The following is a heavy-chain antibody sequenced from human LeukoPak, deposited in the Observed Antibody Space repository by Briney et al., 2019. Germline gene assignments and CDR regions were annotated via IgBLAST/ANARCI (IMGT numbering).Heavy chain of an antibody. CDR3: ARDDGSDLFPVL. J-gene: IGHJ4*02. CDR2: IYSGDNT. CDR1: GFTVSSNY. D-gene: IGHD2-21*01. V-gene: IGHV3-53*01. Sequence: GGSLRLSCAASGFTVSSNYMSWVRQAPGKGREWVSVIYSGDNTYYADSVKGRFTISRDNSKNTLYLQMNSLRADDTAVYYCARDDGSDLFPVLWGQGTLVTVSS.